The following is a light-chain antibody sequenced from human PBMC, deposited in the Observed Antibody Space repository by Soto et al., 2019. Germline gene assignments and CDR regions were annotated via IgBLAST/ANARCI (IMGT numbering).Light chain of an antibody. CDR2: KAS. Sequence: DIQITQSPSTLSGSVGDRVTITCRASQTMSNWLAWYQQKPGKAPKLLIYKASTLKSGVPSRFSGSGSGTEFTLTISSLQPDDFATYYCQHYNSYSEAFGQGTKVDIK. J-gene: IGKJ1*01. CDR1: QTMSNW. V-gene: IGKV1-5*03. CDR3: QHYNSYSEA.